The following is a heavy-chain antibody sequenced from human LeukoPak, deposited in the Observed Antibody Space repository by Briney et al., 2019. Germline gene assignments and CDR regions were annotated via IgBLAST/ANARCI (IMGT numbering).Heavy chain of an antibody. CDR1: GYIFSNYF. V-gene: IGHV1-2*02. Sequence: ASVKVSCKASGYIFSNYFIHWVRQAPGQGLEWMGWINPNSGGTNYAQKSQGRVTMTRDTSISTVYMELSYLRSDDTAIYYCARPDPKPLGYDAFDLWGQGTTVTVSS. CDR2: INPNSGGT. J-gene: IGHJ3*01. CDR3: ARPDPKPLGYDAFDL. D-gene: IGHD1-14*01.